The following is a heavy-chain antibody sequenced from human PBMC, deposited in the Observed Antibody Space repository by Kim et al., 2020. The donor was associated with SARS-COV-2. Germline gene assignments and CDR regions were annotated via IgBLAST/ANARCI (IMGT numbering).Heavy chain of an antibody. Sequence: NYHPSLKSRVTLSVDTSKNQFSLRLSSVTGADTAVYYCARGKVGATHDYWGQGTLVAVSS. V-gene: IGHV4-59*09. CDR3: ARGKVGATHDY. J-gene: IGHJ4*02. D-gene: IGHD1-26*01.